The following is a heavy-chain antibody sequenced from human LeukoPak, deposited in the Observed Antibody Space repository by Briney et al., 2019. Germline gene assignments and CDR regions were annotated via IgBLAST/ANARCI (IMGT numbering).Heavy chain of an antibody. V-gene: IGHV3-74*01. J-gene: IGHJ4*02. D-gene: IGHD3-22*01. Sequence: PGGSLRLSCAASGFTFSTYWMHWVRQAPGKGLVWVSRINSDGSSTSYADSVKGRFTISRDNAKNTLHLQMNSLRAEDTAVYFCARGRDSSFYPYFDYWGQGTLVTVSS. CDR2: INSDGSST. CDR1: GFTFSTYW. CDR3: ARGRDSSFYPYFDY.